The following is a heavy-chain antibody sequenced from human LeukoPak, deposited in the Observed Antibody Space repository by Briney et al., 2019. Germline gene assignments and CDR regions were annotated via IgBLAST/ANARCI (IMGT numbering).Heavy chain of an antibody. CDR1: GYTFTSSA. D-gene: IGHD3-10*01. V-gene: IGHV1-3*01. Sequence: ASVKVSCKAFGYTFTSSAMHWARQAPGQRLKWMGWINAGNGNTKSSQKFQGRVTITRDTSASTAYMELSSLRSEDTAVYYCARVGLLWFGELLFYWGQGTLVTVSS. CDR2: INAGNGNT. J-gene: IGHJ4*02. CDR3: ARVGLLWFGELLFY.